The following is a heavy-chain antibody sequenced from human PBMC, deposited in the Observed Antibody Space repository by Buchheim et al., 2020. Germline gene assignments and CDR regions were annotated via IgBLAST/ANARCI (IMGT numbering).Heavy chain of an antibody. J-gene: IGHJ2*01. D-gene: IGHD1-1*01. Sequence: EVQLVQSGAEVKEPAESLKISCKGSGHSFTTYWIAWVRQMPGKGLEWMGVIYPGDSDTRYSPSFQGQVTISDDKSISTAYPQWSNLKASDSAMYYCARGGTYYSYFDLWGRGTL. CDR1: GHSFTTYW. CDR2: IYPGDSDT. CDR3: ARGGTYYSYFDL. V-gene: IGHV5-51*01.